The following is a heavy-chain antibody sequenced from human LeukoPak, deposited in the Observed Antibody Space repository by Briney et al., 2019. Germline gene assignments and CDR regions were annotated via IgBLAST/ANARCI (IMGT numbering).Heavy chain of an antibody. V-gene: IGHV4-61*02. D-gene: IGHD4-17*01. CDR2: IYTSGST. CDR3: ARDAHMRNYGENYFDY. Sequence: PSQTLSLTCTVSGGSINSGSYYWNWIRQPAGKGLEWIGRIYTSGSTNYNPSLKSRVTMSVDTSKNQFSLKLSSVTAADTAVYYCARDAHMRNYGENYFDYWGQGTLVTVSS. CDR1: GGSINSGSYY. J-gene: IGHJ4*02.